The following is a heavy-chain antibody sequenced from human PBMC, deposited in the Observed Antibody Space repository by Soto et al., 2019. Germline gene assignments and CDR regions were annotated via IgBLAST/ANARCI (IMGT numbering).Heavy chain of an antibody. D-gene: IGHD6-19*01. CDR2: INAFNGNT. Sequence: QVQLVQSGAEVKKPGASVKVSCKASGYTFISYGISWVRQAPGQGLEWMGWINAFNGNTNYAQKLQGRVTMTRDTSTTTAYMELRSLRAHDTSVSYCARDPVAGTYFDYWGQGTLVTVSS. J-gene: IGHJ4*02. V-gene: IGHV1-18*01. CDR1: GYTFISYG. CDR3: ARDPVAGTYFDY.